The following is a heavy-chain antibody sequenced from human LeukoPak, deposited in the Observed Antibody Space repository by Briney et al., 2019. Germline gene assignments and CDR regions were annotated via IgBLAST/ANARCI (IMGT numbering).Heavy chain of an antibody. CDR2: INPDGRIT. J-gene: IGHJ5*01. Sequence: PGGSLRLSCAASGFIYNRYGMHWVRQAPGKGLMWVSRINPDGRITSYADSVKGRFSISRDNAKNTLSLQMDSLRVEDTGVYYCARDTTLGRTDSWGQGTLVTVSS. D-gene: IGHD1-1*01. CDR3: ARDTTLGRTDS. CDR1: GFIYNRYG. V-gene: IGHV3-74*03.